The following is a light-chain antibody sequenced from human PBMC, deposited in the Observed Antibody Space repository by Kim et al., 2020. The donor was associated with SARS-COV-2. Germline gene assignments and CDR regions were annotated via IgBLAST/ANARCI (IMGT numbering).Light chain of an antibody. CDR3: QSWDSATDWV. CDR2: EDT. V-gene: IGLV3-1*01. J-gene: IGLJ3*02. CDR1: KLGDRY. Sequence: SYELTQPPSVSVSPGQTASITCSGAKLGDRYANWYRQKPGQSPVLVIYEDTKRPSGIPERFSGSSSGNTATLTISGAQAMDEADYYCQSWDSATDWVFGGGTQLTVL.